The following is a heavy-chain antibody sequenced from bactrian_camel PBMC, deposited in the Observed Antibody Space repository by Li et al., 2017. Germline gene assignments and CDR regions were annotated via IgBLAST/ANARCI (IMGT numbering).Heavy chain of an antibody. CDR3: AACGGVGPNPVSVNY. V-gene: IGHV3S26*01. J-gene: IGHJ4*01. CDR2: IVSDANT. D-gene: IGHD1*01. Sequence: HVQLVESGGGSVQAGGSLRLSCAFSGYTYSGHCMGWFRQAPGKEREGVVGIVSDANTRYADSMKGRFAIAQEVTKRTLYLQMNNLKTDDTAVYYCAACGGVGPNPVSVNYWGQGTQVTVS. CDR1: GYTYSGHC.